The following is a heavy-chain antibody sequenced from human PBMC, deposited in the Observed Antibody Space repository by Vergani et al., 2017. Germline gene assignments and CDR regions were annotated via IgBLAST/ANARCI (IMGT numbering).Heavy chain of an antibody. CDR2: ISGSGGST. J-gene: IGHJ4*02. V-gene: IGHV3-23*01. CDR3: AKAGSSWYGLGQEKFDY. CDR1: GFTFSSYA. D-gene: IGHD6-13*01. Sequence: EVQLLESGGGLVQPGGSLRLSCAASGFTFSSYAMSWVRQAPGKGLEWVSAISGSGGSTYYADSVKGRFTISRDNSKNTLYLQMNSLRAEDTAVYYCAKAGSSWYGLGQEKFDYWGQGTLVTVSS.